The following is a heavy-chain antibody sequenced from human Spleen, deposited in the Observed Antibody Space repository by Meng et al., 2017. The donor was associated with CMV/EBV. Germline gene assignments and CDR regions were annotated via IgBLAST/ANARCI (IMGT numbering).Heavy chain of an antibody. J-gene: IGHJ4*02. CDR1: GYNFTSSY. V-gene: IGHV1-46*03. CDR3: ATGVKSGLDY. CDR2: INPSGGST. Sequence: KVSCKASGYNFTSSYVHWVRQAPGQGLEWMGIINPSGGSTSYAQKFQGRVTMTRDTSTSTVYMELSSLRSEDTAMYYCATGVKSGLDYWGLGTLVTVSS. D-gene: IGHD3-10*01.